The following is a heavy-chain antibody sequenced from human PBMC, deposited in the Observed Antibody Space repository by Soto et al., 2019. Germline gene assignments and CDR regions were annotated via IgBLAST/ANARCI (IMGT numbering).Heavy chain of an antibody. CDR1: GYTLTELS. D-gene: IGHD6-13*01. Sequence: GASVKVSCKVSGYTLTELSMHWVRQAPGKGLEWMGGFDPEDGETIYAQKFQGRVTMTEDTSTDTAYMELSSLRSEDTAVYYCATDGRAAAGLYCYYGMDVWGQGTTVTVSS. CDR2: FDPEDGET. CDR3: ATDGRAAAGLYCYYGMDV. J-gene: IGHJ6*02. V-gene: IGHV1-24*01.